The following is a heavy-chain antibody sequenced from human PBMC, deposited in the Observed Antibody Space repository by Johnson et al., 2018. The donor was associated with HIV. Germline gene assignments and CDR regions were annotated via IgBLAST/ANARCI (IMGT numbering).Heavy chain of an antibody. V-gene: IGHV3-30*04. D-gene: IGHD5-18*01. J-gene: IGHJ3*02. CDR3: ARERGPWKHLWLRDAFEI. CDR1: GFTFSSYA. CDR2: ISYDGSNK. Sequence: QVQLVESGGGVVQPGRSLRLSCAASGFTFSSYAMHWVRQAPGKGLEWVAVISYDGSNKYYADSVKGRFTISRDNSKNTLYLQMNSLTAADTAVYYCARERGPWKHLWLRDAFEIWGQGTMVTVSS.